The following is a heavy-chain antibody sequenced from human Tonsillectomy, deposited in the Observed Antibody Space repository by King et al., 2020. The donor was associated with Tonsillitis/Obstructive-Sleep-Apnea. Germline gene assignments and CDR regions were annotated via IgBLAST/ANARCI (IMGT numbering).Heavy chain of an antibody. V-gene: IGHV4-59*08. Sequence: QLQESGPGLVKPSETLSLTCTVSGGSISNYFWSWIRQPPGKGLEWIGYIYYSGSTNYNPSLKSRVTISVDTSKNQFSLKLSSVTAADTAVYYCARSNPLFPTSGYHYDNWFDPWGQGTLVTVSS. D-gene: IGHD3-22*01. J-gene: IGHJ5*02. CDR3: ARSNPLFPTSGYHYDNWFDP. CDR1: GGSISNYF. CDR2: IYYSGST.